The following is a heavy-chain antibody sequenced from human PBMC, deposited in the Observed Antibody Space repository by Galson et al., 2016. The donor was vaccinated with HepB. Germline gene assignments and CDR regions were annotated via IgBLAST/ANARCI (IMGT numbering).Heavy chain of an antibody. CDR2: INHGGST. D-gene: IGHD1-26*01. CDR1: GGSFSGYY. Sequence: SETLSLTCAVSGGSFSGYYWSWIRQTPGKGLEWIGEINHGGSTNYNPSLKSRVTVSVDTAKKQFSLNLTSVTAADTAVYYCARGSNSFGSGSYIAFDVWGQGTMVTVSS. J-gene: IGHJ3*01. V-gene: IGHV4-34*01. CDR3: ARGSNSFGSGSYIAFDV.